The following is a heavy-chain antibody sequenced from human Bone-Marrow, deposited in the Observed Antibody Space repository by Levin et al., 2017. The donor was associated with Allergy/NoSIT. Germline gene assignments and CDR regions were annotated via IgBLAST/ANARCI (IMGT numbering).Heavy chain of an antibody. CDR1: GFSFGSYP. D-gene: IGHD2-15*01. V-gene: IGHV3-23*01. J-gene: IGHJ6*03. Sequence: ETLSLTCAASGFSFGSYPMSWVRQAPGKGLEWVSGSDWSGYTTHYADSVKGRFTISRDNSKSTLYLQMNSLRAEDTAVYYCANSYCSGGSGNYHLYYMDVWGNGTTVTVSS. CDR2: SDWSGYTT. CDR3: ANSYCSGGSGNYHLYYMDV.